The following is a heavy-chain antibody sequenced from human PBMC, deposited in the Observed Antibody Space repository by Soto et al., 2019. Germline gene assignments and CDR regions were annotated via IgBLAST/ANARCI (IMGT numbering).Heavy chain of an antibody. CDR2: IYPGDSDT. CDR3: ARTAAAGKYYYGMDV. CDR1: GYSFTSYW. V-gene: IGHV5-51*01. D-gene: IGHD6-13*01. Sequence: GESLKISCKGSGYSFTSYWIGWVGQMPGKGLELMGIIYPGDSDTRYSPSFQGQVTISADKSISTAYLQWSSLKASDTAMYYCARTAAAGKYYYGMDVWGQGTTVTVSS. J-gene: IGHJ6*02.